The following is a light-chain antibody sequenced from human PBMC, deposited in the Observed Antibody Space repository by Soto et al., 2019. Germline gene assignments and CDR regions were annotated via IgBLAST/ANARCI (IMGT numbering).Light chain of an antibody. V-gene: IGKV3-20*01. Sequence: EMVLTQSPGTLSLSPGERATLSCRASQSVSDYLAWYQQKPGQAPRLLIYGASSRATGIPDRFSGSGSGTDFTLTISRLEPEDCAEYYCQQYDSSPRTFGQGTKVEIK. CDR3: QQYDSSPRT. CDR2: GAS. J-gene: IGKJ1*01. CDR1: QSVSDY.